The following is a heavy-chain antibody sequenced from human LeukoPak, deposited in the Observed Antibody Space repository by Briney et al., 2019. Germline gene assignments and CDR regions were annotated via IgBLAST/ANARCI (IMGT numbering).Heavy chain of an antibody. Sequence: GGSLRLSCAVSGFTGSSNYMSWVRHAPGKGLEWVSVIYSGGSTCYADSVKGRFTISRDNSKNTLYLQMNSLRAEDTAVYYCARERLAARDAFDIWAQGTMVTVSS. CDR3: ARERLAARDAFDI. V-gene: IGHV3-53*01. D-gene: IGHD6-6*01. CDR1: GFTGSSNY. CDR2: IYSGGST. J-gene: IGHJ3*02.